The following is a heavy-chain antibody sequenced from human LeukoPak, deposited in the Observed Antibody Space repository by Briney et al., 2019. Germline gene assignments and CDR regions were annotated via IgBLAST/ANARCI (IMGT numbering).Heavy chain of an antibody. CDR3: AKDSGWQLLRAEYFQH. CDR1: GFTFDNYA. V-gene: IGHV3-43*02. Sequence: GGSLRLSCAASGFTFDNYAIHWVRQVPGKSLEWVSLISADGRSTYYADSVKGRFTISRDNSKSSLYLQMRSLTTEDAAVYYCAKDSGWQLLRAEYFQHWGPGTLVTVSS. CDR2: ISADGRST. J-gene: IGHJ1*01. D-gene: IGHD2-15*01.